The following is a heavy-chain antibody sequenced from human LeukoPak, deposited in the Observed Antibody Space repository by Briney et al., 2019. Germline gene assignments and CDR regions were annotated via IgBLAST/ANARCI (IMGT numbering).Heavy chain of an antibody. J-gene: IGHJ4*02. CDR2: ISPGGGGT. CDR3: ARDRNRDEDFDH. Sequence: ASVNVSCKASGYTFNIYYIHWVRQAPGQGLEWMGMISPGGGGTSYAQKFQGRVAMTRDTSTSTVYMELSSLRSEDTAMYYCARDRNRDEDFDHWAREPRSPSPQ. V-gene: IGHV1-46*02. CDR1: GYTFNIYY. D-gene: IGHD5-24*01.